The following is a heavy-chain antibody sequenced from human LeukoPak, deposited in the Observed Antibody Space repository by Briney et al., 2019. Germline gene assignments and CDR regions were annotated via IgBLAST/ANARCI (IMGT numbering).Heavy chain of an antibody. D-gene: IGHD3-10*01. CDR3: ARDSLVRGVTTPGVDP. J-gene: IGHJ5*02. Sequence: PGGSLRLSCAASGFTFSSYEMNWVRQAPGKGLERVSYISSTGGAKHYADSVKGRFTISRDNAKNSLYLQMNTLGAEDTAVYYCARDSLVRGVTTPGVDPWGQGTLVTVSS. CDR1: GFTFSSYE. V-gene: IGHV3-48*03. CDR2: ISSTGGAK.